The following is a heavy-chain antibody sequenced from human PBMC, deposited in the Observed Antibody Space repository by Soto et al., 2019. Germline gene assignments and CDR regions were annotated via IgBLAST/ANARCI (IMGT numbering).Heavy chain of an antibody. CDR1: GFIVSSYY. D-gene: IGHD3-22*01. Sequence: GGSLRLSCAASGFIVSSYYMTWVRQAPGKGLEWVSVIYSAGTTSYADSVKGRFTISRDNSKNTLYLLMNSLRAEDTAVYYCARGFYYDSSGYFFSPFDYWGQGTLVTVSS. J-gene: IGHJ4*02. V-gene: IGHV3-53*01. CDR3: ARGFYYDSSGYFFSPFDY. CDR2: IYSAGTT.